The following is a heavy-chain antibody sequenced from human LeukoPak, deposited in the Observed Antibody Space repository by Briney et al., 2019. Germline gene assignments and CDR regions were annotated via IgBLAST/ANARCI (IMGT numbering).Heavy chain of an antibody. J-gene: IGHJ4*02. Sequence: ASVKVSCKASGYTFTSYGISWVRQAPGQGLEWMGWISAYNVNANFAQKLQGRVNMTTDTSTNTAYMELRSLRSDDTAVYYCASWAGYCSSNNCYATSLDYWGQGTLVTVSA. V-gene: IGHV1-18*01. D-gene: IGHD2-2*01. CDR1: GYTFTSYG. CDR2: ISAYNVNA. CDR3: ASWAGYCSSNNCYATSLDY.